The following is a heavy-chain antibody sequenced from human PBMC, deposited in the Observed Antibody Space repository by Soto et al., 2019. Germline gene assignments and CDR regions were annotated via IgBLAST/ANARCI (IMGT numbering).Heavy chain of an antibody. CDR1: GYTFTSYY. CDR2: INPSGGST. J-gene: IGHJ4*02. CDR3: ARHGEDYYDSSGYYFDY. Sequence: ASVKVSCKASGYTFTSYYMHWVRQAPGQGLEWMGIINPSGGSTSYAQKFQGRVTMTRDTSTSTVYMELSSLRSEDTAVYYCARHGEDYYDSSGYYFDYWGQGTLVTVSS. D-gene: IGHD3-22*01. V-gene: IGHV1-46*01.